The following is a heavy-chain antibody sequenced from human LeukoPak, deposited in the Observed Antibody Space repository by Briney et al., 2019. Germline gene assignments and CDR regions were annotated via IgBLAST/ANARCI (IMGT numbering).Heavy chain of an antibody. Sequence: PGGSLRLSCAASGFTSSSYSMNWVRQAPGKGLEWVSSISSSSSYIYYADSVKGRFTISRDNAKNSLYLQMNSLRAEDTAVYYCAKTVVVTANPRAFDIWGQGTMVTVSS. V-gene: IGHV3-21*01. CDR1: GFTSSSYS. CDR2: ISSSSSYI. D-gene: IGHD2-21*02. CDR3: AKTVVVTANPRAFDI. J-gene: IGHJ3*02.